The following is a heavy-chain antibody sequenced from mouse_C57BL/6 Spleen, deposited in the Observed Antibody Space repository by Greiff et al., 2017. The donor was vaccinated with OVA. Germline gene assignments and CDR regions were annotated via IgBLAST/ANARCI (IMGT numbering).Heavy chain of an antibody. Sequence: VQLQQSGAELVRPGASVTLSCKASGYTFTDYEMNWVKQTPVHGLEWIGAIYPETGGTAYNQKFKGKAILTADKSSSTAYMEHHSLTSKDSAGYYCTESYSSGVKYFDYWGQGTTLTVSS. CDR1: GYTFTDYE. CDR2: IYPETGGT. D-gene: IGHD3-2*02. J-gene: IGHJ2*01. V-gene: IGHV1-15*01. CDR3: TESYSSGVKYFDY.